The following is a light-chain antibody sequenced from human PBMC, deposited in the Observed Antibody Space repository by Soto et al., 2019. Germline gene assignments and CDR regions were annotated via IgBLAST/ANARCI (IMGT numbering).Light chain of an antibody. CDR2: GAS. Sequence: EIVMTQSPATLSVSPGERATLSCRASQSVSSSLAWYQQKPGQAPRLLIYGASTRATGIPARFSGSGSGTEFTLTISSLQSEDFATYYCQQLFMYPPTFGPGTKVDIK. J-gene: IGKJ3*01. V-gene: IGKV3-15*01. CDR1: QSVSSS. CDR3: QQLFMYPPT.